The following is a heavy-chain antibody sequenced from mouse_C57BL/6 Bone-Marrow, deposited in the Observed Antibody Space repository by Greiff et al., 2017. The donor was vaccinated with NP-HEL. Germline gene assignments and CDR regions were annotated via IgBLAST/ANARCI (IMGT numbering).Heavy chain of an antibody. CDR2: IAPSDSYT. CDR1: GYTFTSYW. Sequence: QVQLQQPGAELVKPGASVKLSCKASGYTFTSYWMQWVKQRPGQGLEWIGEIAPSDSYTNYNQKFKGKATLTVDTSSSTAYMQLSSLTSEDSAVYYCARELTGTTWFAYWGQGTLVTVSA. V-gene: IGHV1-50*01. J-gene: IGHJ3*01. CDR3: ARELTGTTWFAY. D-gene: IGHD4-1*01.